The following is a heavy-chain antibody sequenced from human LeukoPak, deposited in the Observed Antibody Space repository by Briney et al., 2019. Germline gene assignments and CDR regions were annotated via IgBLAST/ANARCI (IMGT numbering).Heavy chain of an antibody. V-gene: IGHV1-2*02. CDR2: INPNSGGT. J-gene: IGHJ5*02. D-gene: IGHD3-22*01. Sequence: GASVNVSCKASGYTFTGYYMHWVRQAPGQGLEGMGWINPNSGGTNYAQKFQGRVTMTRDTSISTAYMELSRLRSDDTAVYYCARGLLTYYYDSSGYFNWFDPWGQGTLVTVSS. CDR1: GYTFTGYY. CDR3: ARGLLTYYYDSSGYFNWFDP.